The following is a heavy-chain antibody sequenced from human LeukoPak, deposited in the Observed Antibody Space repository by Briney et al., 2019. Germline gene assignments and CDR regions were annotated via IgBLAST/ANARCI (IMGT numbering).Heavy chain of an antibody. D-gene: IGHD5-24*01. CDR2: IWYDGSNK. Sequence: PGGSLRLSCAASGFTFSSYGMHWVRQAPGKGLEWVAVIWYDGSNKYYADSVKGRFTISRDNSKNTLYLQMNSLRAEDTAVYYCARGGARWLQSIDYWGQGTLVTVSS. CDR3: ARGGARWLQSIDY. V-gene: IGHV3-33*01. CDR1: GFTFSSYG. J-gene: IGHJ4*02.